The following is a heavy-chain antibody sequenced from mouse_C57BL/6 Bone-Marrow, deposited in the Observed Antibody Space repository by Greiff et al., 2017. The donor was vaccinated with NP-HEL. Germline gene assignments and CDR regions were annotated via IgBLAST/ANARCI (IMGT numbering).Heavy chain of an antibody. D-gene: IGHD1-1*01. V-gene: IGHV1-81*01. CDR3: ARTEIDYGSPDY. CDR1: GYTFTSYG. J-gene: IGHJ2*01. Sequence: QVQLQQSGAELARPGASVKLSCKASGYTFTSYGISWVKQRTGQGLEWIGEIYPRSGYTYYNEKFKGKATLTADKSASTAYMELRSLTSEDSAVYYCARTEIDYGSPDYGGQGTTLTVS. CDR2: IYPRSGYT.